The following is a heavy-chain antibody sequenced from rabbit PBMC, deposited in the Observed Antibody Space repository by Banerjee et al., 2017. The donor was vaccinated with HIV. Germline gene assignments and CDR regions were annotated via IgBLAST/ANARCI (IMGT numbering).Heavy chain of an antibody. Sequence: QSLEESGGDLVKPGASLTLTCTASGFSFSSGHYMCWVRQAPGKGLEWIACIYAGSSGTTYYASWAKGRFTISKTSSTTVTLQMTSLTAADTATYFCARGGYGGYGYGLWGQGTLVTVS. D-gene: IGHD6-1*01. CDR1: GFSFSSGHY. CDR3: ARGGYGGYGYGL. V-gene: IGHV1S40*01. CDR2: IYAGSSGTT. J-gene: IGHJ4*01.